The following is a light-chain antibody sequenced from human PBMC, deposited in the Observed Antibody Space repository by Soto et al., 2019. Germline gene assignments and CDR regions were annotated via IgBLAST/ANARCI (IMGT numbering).Light chain of an antibody. J-gene: IGKJ4*01. CDR2: KAS. CDR1: KTVNKW. Sequence: DIQMTQSPSTLSASVGDRVTITCRASKTVNKWLAWYQQKPGKTPNLLISKASNLESGAPSRFSGRGSETDFNPTISSLQPYDSATDYCQQYYHYYLLTFAGGTRVYSK. V-gene: IGKV1-5*03. CDR3: QQYYHYYLLT.